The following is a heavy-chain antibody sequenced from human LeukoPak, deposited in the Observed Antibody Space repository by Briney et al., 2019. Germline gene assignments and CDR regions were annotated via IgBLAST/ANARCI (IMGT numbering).Heavy chain of an antibody. CDR1: GGSISSNNF. CDR3: ARGGAARLHFQN. Sequence: MPSETLSLTCAVSGGSISSNNFWSWVRQPPGKGLEWIGEIFHSGSTSYNPSLKSRVTISVDKSKNQFSLRLSSVTAADTAVYYCARGGAARLHFQNWGQGTLVTASS. D-gene: IGHD6-6*01. V-gene: IGHV4-4*02. J-gene: IGHJ1*01. CDR2: IFHSGST.